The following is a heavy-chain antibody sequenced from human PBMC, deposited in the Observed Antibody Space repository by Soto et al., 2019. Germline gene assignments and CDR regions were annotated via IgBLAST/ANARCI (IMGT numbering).Heavy chain of an antibody. V-gene: IGHV4-39*07. D-gene: IGHD6-6*01. J-gene: IGHJ4*02. Sequence: SETLSLTCTVSGGSISSSSYYLGWIRQPPGKGLKWIGSIYYSGSTYYNPSLKSRVTISVDKSKNQFSLKLSSVTAADTAVYYCARELGYRSSSGIKYWGQGTLVTVSS. CDR1: GGSISSSSYY. CDR2: IYYSGST. CDR3: ARELGYRSSSGIKY.